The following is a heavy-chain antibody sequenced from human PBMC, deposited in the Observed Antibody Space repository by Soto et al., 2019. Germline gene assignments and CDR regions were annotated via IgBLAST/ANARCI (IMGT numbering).Heavy chain of an antibody. D-gene: IGHD3-10*01. Sequence: SETLSLTCAVSGGSISSGGYSWSWIRQPPGKGLEWIGYIYHSGSTYYNPSLKSRVTISVDRSKNQFSLKLSSVTAADTAVYYCASTRGSESYYYYGMDVWGQGTTVTVSS. CDR3: ASTRGSESYYYYGMDV. CDR2: IYHSGST. J-gene: IGHJ6*02. V-gene: IGHV4-30-2*01. CDR1: GGSISSGGYS.